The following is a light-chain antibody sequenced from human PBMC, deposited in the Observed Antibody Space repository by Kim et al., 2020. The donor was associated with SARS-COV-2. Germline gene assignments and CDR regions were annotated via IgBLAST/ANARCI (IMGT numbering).Light chain of an antibody. Sequence: EIVLTQSPGTLSLSPGERATLSCRASQSVSSSYLAWYQQKPGQAPRILIYGASSRATGIPDRCSGSGSGTDFTLTISRLEPEDFAVYYCQQDCSSPLFTFGPGTKVYIK. CDR3: QQDCSSPLFT. J-gene: IGKJ3*01. V-gene: IGKV3-20*01. CDR1: QSVSSSY. CDR2: GAS.